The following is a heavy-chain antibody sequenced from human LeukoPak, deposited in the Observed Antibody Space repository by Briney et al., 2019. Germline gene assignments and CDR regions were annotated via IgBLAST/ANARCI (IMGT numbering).Heavy chain of an antibody. CDR2: IYYSGST. Sequence: SETLSLTCTVSGCXISSYYWSWIRQPPGKGLEWVGYIYYSGSTNYNPSLKSRVTISVDTSKNQFSLKLSSVTAADTAVYYCARVTYTNAWTWGQGTLVTVSS. J-gene: IGHJ5*02. V-gene: IGHV4-59*01. D-gene: IGHD6-19*01. CDR1: GCXISSYY. CDR3: ARVTYTNAWT.